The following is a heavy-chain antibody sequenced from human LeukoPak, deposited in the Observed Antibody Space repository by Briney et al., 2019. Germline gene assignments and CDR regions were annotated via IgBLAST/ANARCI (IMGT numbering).Heavy chain of an antibody. V-gene: IGHV4-39*01. CDR2: IYYSGST. D-gene: IGHD3-22*01. Sequence: PSQTLSLTCSVSAGSISSRSHCWGWIRQPPGKGLEWIGSIYYSGSTYDNPSLKSRATISVDTSKNQFSLKLSSVTAADTAVYYCARLLYDSRGYYYFDYWGQGTLVTVSS. CDR3: ARLLYDSRGYYYFDY. J-gene: IGHJ4*02. CDR1: AGSISSRSHC.